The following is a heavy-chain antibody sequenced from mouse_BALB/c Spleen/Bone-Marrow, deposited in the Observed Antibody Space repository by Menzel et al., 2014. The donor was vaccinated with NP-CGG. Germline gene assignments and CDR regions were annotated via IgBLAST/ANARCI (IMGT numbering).Heavy chain of an antibody. J-gene: IGHJ2*01. Sequence: QXQLQQSGAELVKPGASVKMSCKASGYTFTSXNXHWVXQTPXXGLEWXXTIYXXNGDTSYNQKFKGKATLTADKSSSTAYMQLXSLXSEDSAVYYCARSNWDGGNYFDYWGQGTTLTVSS. D-gene: IGHD4-1*01. CDR1: GYTFTSXN. CDR2: IYXXNGDT. V-gene: IGHV1-12*01. CDR3: ARSNWDGGNYFDY.